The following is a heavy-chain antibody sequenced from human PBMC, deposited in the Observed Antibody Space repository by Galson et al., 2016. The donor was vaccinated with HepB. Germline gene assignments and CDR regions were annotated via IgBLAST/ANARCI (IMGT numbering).Heavy chain of an antibody. Sequence: SVKVSCKASGYPFTHFTIHWVRQAPGQRLEWMGWLNPGNGNTKLSQKFQGRVSFISDTSANTAYMDVSSLRSEDTALYYCARVGEDFSSGFSSGLRYWGQGTLLSVSS. V-gene: IGHV1-3*01. CDR3: ARVGEDFSSGFSSGLRY. D-gene: IGHD3-3*01. CDR2: LNPGNGNT. CDR1: GYPFTHFT. J-gene: IGHJ4*02.